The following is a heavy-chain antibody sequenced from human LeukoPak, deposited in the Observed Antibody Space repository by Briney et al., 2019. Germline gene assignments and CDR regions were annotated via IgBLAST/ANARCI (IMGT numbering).Heavy chain of an antibody. Sequence: GASVKVSCKASGYTFTDYYLQWVRQAPGQGLEWMGWINPDSGGTNYAQKFQGRVTMTRDTSITTGYMELTSLTSDDTAVYYRARGSRIYYFDGSGYLHYMDVWGKGTTVTISS. CDR3: ARGSRIYYFDGSGYLHYMDV. CDR2: INPDSGGT. CDR1: GYTFTDYY. D-gene: IGHD3-22*01. V-gene: IGHV1-2*02. J-gene: IGHJ6*03.